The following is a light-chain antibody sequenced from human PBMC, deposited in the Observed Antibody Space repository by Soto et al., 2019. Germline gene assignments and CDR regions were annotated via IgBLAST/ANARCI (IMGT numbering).Light chain of an antibody. Sequence: SYELTQPPSVSVAPGETASITCGGNNIATKSVHWYQQKPGQAPVLVMAYDIDRPSGIPERFSGSNSGNTATLTISGVEAGDEAGYYCQVWESSSDHEVFGGGTQLTVL. CDR3: QVWESSSDHEV. CDR2: YDI. J-gene: IGLJ3*02. CDR1: NIATKS. V-gene: IGLV3-21*01.